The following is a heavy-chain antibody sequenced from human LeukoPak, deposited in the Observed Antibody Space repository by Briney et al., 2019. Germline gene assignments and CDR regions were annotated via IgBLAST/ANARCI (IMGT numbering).Heavy chain of an antibody. D-gene: IGHD3-22*01. V-gene: IGHV4-30-2*01. CDR2: IYHSGST. CDR3: ARMIVVVRYNWFDP. J-gene: IGHJ5*02. Sequence: SETLSLTCAVSGGSISSGGYSWSWIRQLPGKGLEWIGYIYHSGSTYYNPSLKSRVTISVDRSKNQFSLKLSSVTAADTAVYYCARMIVVVRYNWFDPWGQGTLVTVSS. CDR1: GGSISSGGYS.